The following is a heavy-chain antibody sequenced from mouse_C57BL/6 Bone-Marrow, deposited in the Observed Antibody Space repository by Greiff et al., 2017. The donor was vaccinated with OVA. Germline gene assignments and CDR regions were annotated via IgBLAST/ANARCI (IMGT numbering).Heavy chain of an antibody. V-gene: IGHV1-82*01. CDR3: ARGGGNYWYFDV. CDR2: IYPGDGDT. J-gene: IGHJ1*03. Sequence: QVQLKQSGPELVKPGASVKISCKASGYAFSSSWMNWVKQRPGKGLEWIGRIYPGDGDTNYNGKFKGKATLTADKSSSTAYMQLSSLTSEDSAVYFCARGGGNYWYFDVWGTGTTVTVSS. CDR1: GYAFSSSW. D-gene: IGHD2-1*01.